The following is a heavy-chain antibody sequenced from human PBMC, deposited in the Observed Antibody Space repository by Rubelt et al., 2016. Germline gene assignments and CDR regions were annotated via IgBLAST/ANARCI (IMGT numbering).Heavy chain of an antibody. Sequence: QVQLVQSGAEVKKPGASVKASCKVSGYTLTELSMHWVRQAPGKGLEWMGGFDPEDGETIYAQKFQGRVPMTEDTSTDPAYMELSSLRSEDTAVYYCATRSLWFGEIDRYFDYWGQGTLVTVSS. CDR1: GYTLTELS. D-gene: IGHD3-10*01. V-gene: IGHV1-24*01. CDR2: FDPEDGET. J-gene: IGHJ4*02. CDR3: ATRSLWFGEIDRYFDY.